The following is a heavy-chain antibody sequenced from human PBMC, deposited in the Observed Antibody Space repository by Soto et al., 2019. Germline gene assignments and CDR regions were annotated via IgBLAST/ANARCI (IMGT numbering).Heavy chain of an antibody. D-gene: IGHD3-16*01. CDR2: IIPFFGSA. CDR1: GGTFSSYG. CDR3: ARDMEVAGVMNGYYDMDV. Sequence: SVKVSCKASGGTFSSYGISWVRQAPGQGLEWMGGIIPFFGSANYAQKFQGRLTITADKSTSTAYMELSSLRSEDTAVYYCARDMEVAGVMNGYYDMDVWGQGTTVTVSS. J-gene: IGHJ6*02. V-gene: IGHV1-69*06.